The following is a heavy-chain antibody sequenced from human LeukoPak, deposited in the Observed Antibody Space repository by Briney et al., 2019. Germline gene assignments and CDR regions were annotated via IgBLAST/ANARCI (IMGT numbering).Heavy chain of an antibody. CDR2: INHSGST. D-gene: IGHD6-19*01. CDR1: GGSFSGYY. V-gene: IGHV4-34*01. Sequence: SETLSLTYAVYGGSFSGYYWSWIRQPPGKGLEWIGEINHSGSTNYNPSLKSRVTISVDTSKNQFSLKLSSVTAADTAVYYCARGRSSSGYDYWGQGTLVTVSS. J-gene: IGHJ4*02. CDR3: ARGRSSSGYDY.